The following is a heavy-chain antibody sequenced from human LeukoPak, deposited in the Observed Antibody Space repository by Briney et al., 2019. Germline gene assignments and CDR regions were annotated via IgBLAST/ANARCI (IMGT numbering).Heavy chain of an antibody. Sequence: PGGSLRLSCAASGFTFSDYYMSWIRQAPGKGLEWVSYISSSGTTIYYADSVKGRFTISRGNSKNRVFLQMKSLRAEDTAVYYCAKDLDIVTGYYIVDWGQGTLVTVSS. CDR2: ISSSGTTI. D-gene: IGHD3-9*01. CDR1: GFTFSDYY. J-gene: IGHJ4*02. CDR3: AKDLDIVTGYYIVD. V-gene: IGHV3-11*01.